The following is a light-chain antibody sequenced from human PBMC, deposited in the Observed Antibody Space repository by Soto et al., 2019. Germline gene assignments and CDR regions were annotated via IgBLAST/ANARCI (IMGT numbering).Light chain of an antibody. Sequence: QPVLTQPASVSGSPGQSITISCTGTSSDIGGYNSVSWYQQHPGKVPKLMIYEVSNRPSGVSNRFSGSKSGNTASLTISGLQAEDEADYYCSSYTSSNSWVFGGGTKLTVL. V-gene: IGLV2-14*01. J-gene: IGLJ3*02. CDR3: SSYTSSNSWV. CDR2: EVS. CDR1: SSDIGGYNS.